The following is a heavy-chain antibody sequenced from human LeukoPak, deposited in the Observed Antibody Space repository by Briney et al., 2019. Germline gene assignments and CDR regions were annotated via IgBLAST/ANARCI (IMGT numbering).Heavy chain of an antibody. V-gene: IGHV4-39*01. CDR3: ARTSPLGSTSSYGY. CDR1: GGSISSSSYY. J-gene: IGHJ4*02. D-gene: IGHD2-2*01. CDR2: IYYSGST. Sequence: SETLSLTCTVSGGSISSSSYYWGWIRQPPGKGLEWIGNIYYSGSTYYNPSLKSRVTISVDTSNNQFSLKLSSVTAADTAVYYCARTSPLGSTSSYGYWGQGTLVTVSS.